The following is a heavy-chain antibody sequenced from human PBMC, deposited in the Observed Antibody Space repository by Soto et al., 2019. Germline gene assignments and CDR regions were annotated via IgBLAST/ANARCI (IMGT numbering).Heavy chain of an antibody. J-gene: IGHJ6*02. CDR3: ARDQSPSSGWPGMDV. D-gene: IGHD6-19*01. V-gene: IGHV1-2*02. CDR2: INPNSGGT. CDR1: AYAFTDYY. Sequence: GASVKVSLNAAAYAFTDYYMHWVRQAPGQGLEWMGWINPNSGGTNYAQKFQGRVTMTRDTSISTAYMELNRLRSDDTAVYYCARDQSPSSGWPGMDVWGQGTKVTVSS.